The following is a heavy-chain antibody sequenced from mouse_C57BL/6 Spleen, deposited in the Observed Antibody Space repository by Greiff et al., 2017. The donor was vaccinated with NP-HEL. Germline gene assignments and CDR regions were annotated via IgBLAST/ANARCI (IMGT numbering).Heavy chain of an antibody. CDR3: AIMVPRTWFAY. J-gene: IGHJ3*01. D-gene: IGHD1-1*02. CDR2: IHPSDSDT. Sequence: LQLQQPGAELVKPGASVKVSCKASGYTFTSSWMHWVQQRHAQGLAWIGRIHPSDSDTNYNQKFKGKATLTVDKSSSTAYMQLSSLTSEDSAVYYCAIMVPRTWFAYWGQGTLVTVSA. CDR1: GYTFTSSW. V-gene: IGHV1-74*01.